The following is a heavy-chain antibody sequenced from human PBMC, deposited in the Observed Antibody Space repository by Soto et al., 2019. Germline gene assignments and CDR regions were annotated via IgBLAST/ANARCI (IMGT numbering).Heavy chain of an antibody. CDR1: GYTFTTYG. CDR3: AREVGHMDV. CDR2: VSPYNGDT. V-gene: IGHV1-18*04. J-gene: IGHJ6*02. Sequence: ASVKVSCKAFGYTFTTYGINWVRQAPGQGLEWMGWVSPYNGDTTYAQKVQGRVTMTTDTSTRTAYLELTSLRFDDTAVYFCAREVGHMDVWGQGTTVTVSS.